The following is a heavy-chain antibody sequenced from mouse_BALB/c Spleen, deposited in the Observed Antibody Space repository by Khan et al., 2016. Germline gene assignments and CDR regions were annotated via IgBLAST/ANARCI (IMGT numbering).Heavy chain of an antibody. D-gene: IGHD2-13*01. Sequence: VQLKQSGAELVRSGASVKLSCTASGFNIKDYYMHWVKQRPEQGLEWIGWIDPDNGDTEYAPKFQGKATMTADTSSNTAYLQLSSLTSEDTAVNYCNACGDSAVDYWGQGTSVTVSS. V-gene: IGHV14-4*02. CDR1: GFNIKDYY. CDR2: IDPDNGDT. CDR3: NACGDSAVDY. J-gene: IGHJ4*01.